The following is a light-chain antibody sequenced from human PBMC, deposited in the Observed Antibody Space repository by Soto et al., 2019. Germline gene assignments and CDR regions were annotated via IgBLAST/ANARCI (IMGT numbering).Light chain of an antibody. CDR1: QSVSSY. CDR2: DAS. J-gene: IGKJ3*01. CDR3: QQRSNGFT. V-gene: IGKV3-11*01. Sequence: EIVLTQSPATLSLSPGERATLSCRASQSVSSYLAWYQQKPGQAPRLLIYDASNRATGIPARFSGSGSGTDFTLTISSLEPEDFAVYYCQQRSNGFTFGPGTKVAIK.